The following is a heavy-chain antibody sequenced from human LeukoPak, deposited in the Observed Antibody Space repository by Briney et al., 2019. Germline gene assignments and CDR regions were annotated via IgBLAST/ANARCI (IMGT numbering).Heavy chain of an antibody. D-gene: IGHD2-2*01. Sequence: GGSLRLSCAAAGFTFSSYAMSWVRQAPGKGLEWVSAISGSGGSTYYADSVKGRFTISRDNSKNTLYLQMNSLRAEDTAVYYCAKEAGVVVPAASWFDPWGQGTLVTVSS. CDR1: GFTFSSYA. V-gene: IGHV3-23*01. J-gene: IGHJ5*02. CDR3: AKEAGVVVPAASWFDP. CDR2: ISGSGGST.